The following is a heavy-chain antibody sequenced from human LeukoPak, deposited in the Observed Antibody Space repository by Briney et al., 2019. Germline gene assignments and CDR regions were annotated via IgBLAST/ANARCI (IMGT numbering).Heavy chain of an antibody. CDR1: GYTFTSYG. CDR3: ARVTYSSGWDYYYGMDV. D-gene: IGHD6-19*01. Sequence: ASVKVSCKASGYTFTSYGISWVRQAPGQGLEWMGWISAYNGNTNYAQKLQGRVTMTTDTSTSTAYMELRSLRSDDTAVYYCARVTYSSGWDYYYGMDVWGQGTTVTVSS. V-gene: IGHV1-18*01. CDR2: ISAYNGNT. J-gene: IGHJ6*02.